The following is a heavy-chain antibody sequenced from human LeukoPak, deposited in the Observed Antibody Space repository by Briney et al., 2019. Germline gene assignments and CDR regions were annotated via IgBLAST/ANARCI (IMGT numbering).Heavy chain of an antibody. V-gene: IGHV3-64D*06. CDR2: ISSYGGIT. CDR1: GFTFSSYA. CDR3: VKDVSR. D-gene: IGHD5/OR15-5a*01. Sequence: GGSLRLSCSASGFTFSSYAMHWVRQVPGKGLEDVSGISSYGGITYYADSVKGRFTISRDNSKNTVFLQMSNVRAEDTALYYCVKDVSRWGQGTLVTVSS. J-gene: IGHJ4*02.